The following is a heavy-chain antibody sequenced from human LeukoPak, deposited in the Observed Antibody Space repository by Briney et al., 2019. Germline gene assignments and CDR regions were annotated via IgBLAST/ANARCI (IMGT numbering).Heavy chain of an antibody. CDR3: ARRGDYGGNLDY. CDR1: GGSVGSYY. V-gene: IGHV4-4*07. J-gene: IGHJ4*02. D-gene: IGHD4-23*01. Sequence: SETLSLTCTVSGGSVGSYYWSWIRQPAGKGLEWIGRMFISGSTYYNPSLKNRVAMSVDTSKNQFSLKLSSVTAADTAVYYCARRGDYGGNLDYWGQGTLVTVSS. CDR2: MFISGST.